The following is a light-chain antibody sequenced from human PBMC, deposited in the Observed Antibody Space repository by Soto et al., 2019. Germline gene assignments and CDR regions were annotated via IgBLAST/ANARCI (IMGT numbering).Light chain of an antibody. CDR3: QQYSSSPT. V-gene: IGKV3-20*01. CDR2: GAS. J-gene: IGKJ4*01. Sequence: EIVLTQSPGTLSLSPGERATLSCRASQSVSSSYLAWYQQKPGQAPRLLIYGASSRATDIPDRFSGSGSGTDFTLTISRLEPEDSAVYYCQQYSSSPTFGGGTKVDIK. CDR1: QSVSSSY.